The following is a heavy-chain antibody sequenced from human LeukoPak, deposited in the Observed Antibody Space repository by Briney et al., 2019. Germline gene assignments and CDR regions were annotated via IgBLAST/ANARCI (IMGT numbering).Heavy chain of an antibody. V-gene: IGHV3-7*01. D-gene: IGHD1-26*01. J-gene: IGHJ4*02. CDR2: IKQDGSEK. Sequence: AGGSLRLSCAASGFTFSSYWMSWVRQAPGKGLEWVANIKQDGSEKYYVDSVKGRFTISRDNAKNSLYLKMNNLRAEDTAVYYCARGGELLRPADYWGQGTLVTVSS. CDR3: ARGGELLRPADY. CDR1: GFTFSSYW.